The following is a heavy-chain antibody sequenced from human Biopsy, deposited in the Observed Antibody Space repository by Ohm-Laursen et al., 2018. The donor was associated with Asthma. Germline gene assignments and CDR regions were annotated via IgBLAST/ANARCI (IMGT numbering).Heavy chain of an antibody. V-gene: IGHV3-11*01. Sequence: SLKLYCTASRLYFRAYFMTWMRQAPGKALEWVASISASGSTKYPSESVQGRSTNSRDNAQNLLILEMASLRADDTGIYYCARVLESSSRGPCCCFALDVWGQGTPVAVS. CDR2: ISASGSTK. CDR3: ARVLESSSRGPCCCFALDV. D-gene: IGHD6-13*01. J-gene: IGHJ6*02. CDR1: RLYFRAYF.